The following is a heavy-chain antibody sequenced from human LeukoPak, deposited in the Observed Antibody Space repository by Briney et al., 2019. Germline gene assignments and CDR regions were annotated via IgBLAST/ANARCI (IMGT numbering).Heavy chain of an antibody. D-gene: IGHD2-15*01. Sequence: ASVKVSCKASGYTFTNYAMHWVRQAPGQRLEWMGWVNAGSGNTKYSQKFQGRVTITRDTSASTAYMELSSLRSEDTAVYYCARESPCSGDGCHARLDYWGQGTLVTVSS. V-gene: IGHV1-3*01. CDR3: ARESPCSGDGCHARLDY. J-gene: IGHJ4*02. CDR1: GYTFTNYA. CDR2: VNAGSGNT.